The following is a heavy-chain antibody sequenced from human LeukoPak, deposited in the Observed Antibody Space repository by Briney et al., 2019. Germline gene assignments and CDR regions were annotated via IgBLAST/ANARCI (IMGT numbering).Heavy chain of an antibody. J-gene: IGHJ4*02. V-gene: IGHV3-23*01. D-gene: IGHD3-22*01. CDR1: GFTFSTYA. Sequence: GGSLRLSCAASGFTFSTYAMSWVRQAPGKGLEWVSGISGSGGSTNYADSVKGRFTISRDNSKNTLYLQMNSLKTEDTAVYYYTRVWITMIVVVGPPGFDYWGQGTLVTVSS. CDR2: ISGSGGST. CDR3: TRVWITMIVVVGPPGFDY.